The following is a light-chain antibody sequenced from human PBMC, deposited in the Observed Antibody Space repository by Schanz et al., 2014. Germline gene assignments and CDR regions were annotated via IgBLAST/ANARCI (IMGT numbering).Light chain of an antibody. CDR2: NAS. CDR1: QSVSSSY. CDR3: QQYSRWPL. J-gene: IGKJ3*01. Sequence: EIVMTQSPATLSVSPGERATLSCRASQSVSSSYLAWYQQKPGQAPRLLMFNASTRATGIPARFSGSGSGTEFSLTISSLQSEDFAVYYCQQYSRWPLFGPGTAVDIK. V-gene: IGKV3-15*01.